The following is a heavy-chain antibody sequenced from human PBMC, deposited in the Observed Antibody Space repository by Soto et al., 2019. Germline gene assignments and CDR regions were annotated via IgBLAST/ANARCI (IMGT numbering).Heavy chain of an antibody. CDR1: GDFSSSFY. J-gene: IGHJ6*02. CDR3: ATLMGATTYYYRGMDV. V-gene: IGHV4-59*01. Sequence: QVQLQESGPGLVTPSETLSLTCTVSGDFSSSFYWSWIRQSPGKGLEWLGYIYFSGSTTYNPSLKGRVTISXXTXKXXFSLQLTSVTAADTAVYYCATLMGATTYYYRGMDVWGQGTTVTVSS. D-gene: IGHD1-26*01. CDR2: IYFSGST.